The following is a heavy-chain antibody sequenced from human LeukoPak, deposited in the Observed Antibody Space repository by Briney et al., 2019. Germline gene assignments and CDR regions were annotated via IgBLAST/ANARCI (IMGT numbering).Heavy chain of an antibody. CDR3: ARHESTEASKY. CDR2: IYPGDSDI. D-gene: IGHD1-1*01. CDR1: GYSFTSYW. J-gene: IGHJ4*02. V-gene: IGHV5-51*01. Sequence: GESLKISCRGSGYSFTSYWIAWVRQMPGEGLEWMGIIYPGDSDIRYSPSFQGQVTISADKSISTAYLQWSSLKASDTAVYFCARHESTEASKYWGQGTLVTVSS.